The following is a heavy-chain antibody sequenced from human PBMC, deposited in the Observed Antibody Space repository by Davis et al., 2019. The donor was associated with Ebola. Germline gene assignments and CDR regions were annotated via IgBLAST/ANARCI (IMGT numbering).Heavy chain of an antibody. D-gene: IGHD2-2*01. CDR1: GFTFSTYW. Sequence: GESLKISCAASGFTFSTYWMSWVRQAPGKGLEWVANIKKDGSEKYYVDSVKGRFTISRDSAKNSLYLQMTSLRAEDTAVYYCARPVGRYCSSSSCYLWNYWGQGTLVTVSS. J-gene: IGHJ4*02. V-gene: IGHV3-7*03. CDR3: ARPVGRYCSSSSCYLWNY. CDR2: IKKDGSEK.